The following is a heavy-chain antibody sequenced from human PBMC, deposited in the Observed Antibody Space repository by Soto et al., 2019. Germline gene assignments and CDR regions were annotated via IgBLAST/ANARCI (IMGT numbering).Heavy chain of an antibody. D-gene: IGHD5-18*01. Sequence: QVQLVQSGAEVKKPGASVKVSCKASGYTFTGYYMHWVRQAPGQGLEWMGWINPNSGGTNYAQKFQGRVTMTRDTSISTAYMELSRLRSDDTAVYYCARTQNSPYYYYVMDVWGQGTTVTVSS. V-gene: IGHV1-2*02. CDR1: GYTFTGYY. CDR2: INPNSGGT. CDR3: ARTQNSPYYYYVMDV. J-gene: IGHJ6*02.